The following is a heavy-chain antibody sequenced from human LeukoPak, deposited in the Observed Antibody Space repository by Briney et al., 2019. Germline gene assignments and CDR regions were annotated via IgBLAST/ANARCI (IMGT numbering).Heavy chain of an antibody. V-gene: IGHV3-23*01. Sequence: GGSPRLSSAASGFTFSSYVMTWVRQAPGKGLEWVSGITGSAGSTYYAGSEQGRFTMSRDNSKNTVYLQMNSLRAEDTAVYYCAAPHISMIRGVIGGFDYWGQGALVTVSS. CDR1: GFTFSSYV. D-gene: IGHD3-10*01. CDR2: ITGSAGST. CDR3: AAPHISMIRGVIGGFDY. J-gene: IGHJ4*02.